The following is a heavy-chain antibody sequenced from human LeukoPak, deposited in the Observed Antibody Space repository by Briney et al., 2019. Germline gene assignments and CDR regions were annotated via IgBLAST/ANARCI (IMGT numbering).Heavy chain of an antibody. V-gene: IGHV3-23*01. CDR3: AEAGIVGRTFRIDY. CDR1: RFTFRTYA. J-gene: IGHJ4*02. Sequence: PGGSLRLSCAASRFTFRTYAMSWVRQAPGKGLEWVSSIIDSGDDTYYADSVQGRFTISRDNARNTLYLQMNSLRAEDTAIYYCAEAGIVGRTFRIDYWGQGTLVTVSS. D-gene: IGHD1-26*01. CDR2: IIDSGDDT.